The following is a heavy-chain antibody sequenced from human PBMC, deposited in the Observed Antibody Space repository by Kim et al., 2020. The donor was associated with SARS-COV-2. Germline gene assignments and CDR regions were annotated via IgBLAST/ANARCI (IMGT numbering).Heavy chain of an antibody. D-gene: IGHD3-3*01. Sequence: KGRFTISRDNAKNSLYLQMNSLRAEDTAVYYCASDLSDDFWSGWEGMDVWGQGTTVTVSS. J-gene: IGHJ6*02. V-gene: IGHV3-11*06. CDR3: ASDLSDDFWSGWEGMDV.